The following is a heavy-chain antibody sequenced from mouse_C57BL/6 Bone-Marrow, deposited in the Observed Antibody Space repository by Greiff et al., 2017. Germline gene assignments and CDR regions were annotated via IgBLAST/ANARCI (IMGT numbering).Heavy chain of an antibody. V-gene: IGHV3-6*01. J-gene: IGHJ4*01. CDR3: AREEVTTGVDAMDY. CDR2: ISYDGSN. D-gene: IGHD2-2*01. Sequence: EVQLQQSGPGLVKPSPSLSLTCSVTGYSITSGYYWYWIRQFPGNKLEWMGYISYDGSNNYNPSLKNRISITRDTSKNQFFLKLNSVPTEDTATYYCAREEVTTGVDAMDYWGQGTSVTVSS. CDR1: GYSITSGYY.